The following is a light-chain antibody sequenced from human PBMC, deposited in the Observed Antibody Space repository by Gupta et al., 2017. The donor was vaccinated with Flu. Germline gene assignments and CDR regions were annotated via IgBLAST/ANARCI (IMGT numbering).Light chain of an antibody. V-gene: IGKV3-20*01. CDR2: GAS. J-gene: IGKJ1*01. CDR1: QSVSSSY. CDR3: QQYESSRT. Sequence: EIVLTQSPGTLSLSPGERATLSCRASQSVSSSYLAWYQKKPGQAPRLIIYGASSRATGIPDRFSGSGSGXDLTLTXRRLEPEDFAVYYCQQYESSRTFGXGTKVEIK.